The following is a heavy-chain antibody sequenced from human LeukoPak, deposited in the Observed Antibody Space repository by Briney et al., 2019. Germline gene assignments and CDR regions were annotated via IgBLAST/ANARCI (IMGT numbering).Heavy chain of an antibody. CDR2: INPNSGGT. Sequence: ASLKVSCKASGYTFTGYYMHWGRQAPGPGLEWMWWINPNSGGTNYSQTFRGRVTTTRDTSITTLYIEQSRARSDETAVLYCSSLAVGVWGQGTLVPVS. CDR3: SSLAVGV. V-gene: IGHV1-2*02. CDR1: GYTFTGYY. J-gene: IGHJ4*02. D-gene: IGHD3-10*01.